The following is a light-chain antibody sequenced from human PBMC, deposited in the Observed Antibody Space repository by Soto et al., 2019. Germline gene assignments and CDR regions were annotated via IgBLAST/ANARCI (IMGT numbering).Light chain of an antibody. CDR2: EVN. Sequence: QSMLTQPASVSGSPGQSITISCTGTSSDFGNYNLVSWYQQHPGKVPKLILFEVNKRPSGVSGRFSGSKSGNTASLTISELQAEDEADYYCCSFTSSNTHVFGTGTKVTVL. J-gene: IGLJ1*01. CDR1: SSDFGNYNL. V-gene: IGLV2-23*02. CDR3: CSFTSSNTHV.